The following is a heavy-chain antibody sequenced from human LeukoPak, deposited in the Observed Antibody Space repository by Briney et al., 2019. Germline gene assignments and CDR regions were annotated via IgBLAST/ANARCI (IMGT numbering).Heavy chain of an antibody. J-gene: IGHJ3*02. CDR3: ANERLRFLEWLFDAFDI. CDR2: ISGSGGST. V-gene: IGHV3-23*01. Sequence: GGSLRLSCAASGFTFSDYYMSWIRQAPGKGLEWVSAISGSGGSTYYADSVKGRFTISRDNSKNTLYLQMNSLRAEDTAVYYCANERLRFLEWLFDAFDIWGQGTMVTVSS. D-gene: IGHD3-3*01. CDR1: GFTFSDYY.